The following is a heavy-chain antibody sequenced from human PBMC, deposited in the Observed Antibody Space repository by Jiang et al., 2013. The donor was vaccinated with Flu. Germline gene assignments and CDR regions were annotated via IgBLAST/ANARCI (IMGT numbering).Heavy chain of an antibody. CDR3: ARDFVERLWGSRAGAFDF. CDR2: LSHSGTT. CDR1: GSSISSGSF. J-gene: IGHJ3*01. Sequence: VSGSSISSGSFWAGSGSPQEGLEWIGSLSHSGTTYDNPSLKSRVTMSLDTSLNQFTLQLSAVTAADTAVYYCARDFVERLWGSRAGAFDFWGQGTLVTVSS. D-gene: IGHD7-27*01. V-gene: IGHV4-38-2*02.